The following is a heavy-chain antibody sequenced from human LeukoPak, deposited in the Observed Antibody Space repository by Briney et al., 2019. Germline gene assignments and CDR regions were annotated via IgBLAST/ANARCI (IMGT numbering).Heavy chain of an antibody. V-gene: IGHV4-4*07. Sequence: SETLSLTCTVSGGSISSYYWSWIRQPAGKGLEWIGRIYSSGSTNYNPSLKSRVTMSVDTSKNQFSLKLSSVTAADTAVYYCARGRGQRGTAMAPGYWGQGTLVTVSS. CDR3: ARGRGQRGTAMAPGY. CDR2: IYSSGST. D-gene: IGHD5-18*01. CDR1: GGSISSYY. J-gene: IGHJ4*02.